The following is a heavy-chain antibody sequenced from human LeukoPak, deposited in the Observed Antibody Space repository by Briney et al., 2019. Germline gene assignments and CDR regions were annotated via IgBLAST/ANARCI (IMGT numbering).Heavy chain of an antibody. Sequence: GGSLRLSCAASGFTFSDYYMSWIRQAPGKGLEWVSYISSSGSTIYYADSVKGRFTISRDNAKNSLYLQMNSLRAEDTAVYYCARVPRGPYYYHYMDVWGKGTTVTVSS. CDR2: ISSSGSTI. CDR1: GFTFSDYY. V-gene: IGHV3-11*04. CDR3: ARVPRGPYYYHYMDV. J-gene: IGHJ6*03.